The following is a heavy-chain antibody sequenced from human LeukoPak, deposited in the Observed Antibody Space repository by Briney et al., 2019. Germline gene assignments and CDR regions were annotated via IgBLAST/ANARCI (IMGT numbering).Heavy chain of an antibody. D-gene: IGHD2-2*02. Sequence: SETLSLTCTVSGGSISNGDHYWSWIRQHPGKGLEWIGHIYYSGSTKYNPSLKSRVTISVDTSKNQFSLKLNSVTAADTALYYCARRVVVVSGAIRNDAFDIWGQGTMVTVSS. CDR3: ARRVVVVSGAIRNDAFDI. J-gene: IGHJ3*02. V-gene: IGHV4-61*08. CDR2: IYYSGST. CDR1: GGSISNGDHY.